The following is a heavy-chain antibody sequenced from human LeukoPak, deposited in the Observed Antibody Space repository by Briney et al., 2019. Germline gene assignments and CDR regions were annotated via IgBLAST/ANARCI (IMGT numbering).Heavy chain of an antibody. D-gene: IGHD7-27*01. Sequence: GGSLRLSCAASGFTFTNFAMNWVRQAPGRGLEWVSTFGPRSGNTYYLGSVKGRFTISRDNSKNTLYLQMDSLGAEDTAVYYCARRGDNWGFFDYWGQGTLVTVSS. CDR3: ARRGDNWGFFDY. CDR1: GFTFTNFA. V-gene: IGHV3-23*01. CDR2: FGPRSGNT. J-gene: IGHJ4*02.